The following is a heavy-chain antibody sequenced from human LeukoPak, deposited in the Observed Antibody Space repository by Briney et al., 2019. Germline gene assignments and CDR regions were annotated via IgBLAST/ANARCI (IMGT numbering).Heavy chain of an antibody. J-gene: IGHJ4*02. Sequence: GGSLRLSCAASGFTFSSYAVHWVRRAPGKGLEGVAVLSYEGSNKYYADSVKGRFTISRDNSKNTLYLQMNSLRAEDTAVYYCARESGPVDTAMVSYYFDYWGQGTLVTVSS. CDR2: LSYEGSNK. CDR3: ARESGPVDTAMVSYYFDY. V-gene: IGHV3-30*04. D-gene: IGHD5-18*01. CDR1: GFTFSSYA.